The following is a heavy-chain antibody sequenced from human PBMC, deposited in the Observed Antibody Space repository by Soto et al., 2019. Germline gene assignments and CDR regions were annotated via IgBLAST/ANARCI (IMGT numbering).Heavy chain of an antibody. D-gene: IGHD6-19*01. V-gene: IGHV3-30-3*01. CDR3: ARDTTPAVAGTFGFDY. CDR2: ISYDGSNK. J-gene: IGHJ4*02. Sequence: PGGSLRLSCAASGFTFSSYAMHWVRQAPGKGLEWVAVISYDGSNKYYADSVKGRFTISRDNSKNTLYLQMNSLRAEDTAVYYCARDTTPAVAGTFGFDYWGQGTLVTVSS. CDR1: GFTFSSYA.